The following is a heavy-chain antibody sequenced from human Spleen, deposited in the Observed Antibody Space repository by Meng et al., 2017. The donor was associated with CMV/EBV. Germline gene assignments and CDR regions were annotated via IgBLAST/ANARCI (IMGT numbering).Heavy chain of an antibody. CDR3: ARRRDPSTVTMDS. CDR1: GFTFSTYW. CDR2: IKEDGSEK. V-gene: IGHV3-7*01. D-gene: IGHD4-17*01. J-gene: IGHJ4*02. Sequence: GESLKISCAASGFTFSTYWMSWVRQAPGRGLEWVANIKEDGSEKYYMDSVRGRFTISRDNAKNSLSLQMNSLRAEDTAIYYCARRRDPSTVTMDSWGQGTLVTVSS.